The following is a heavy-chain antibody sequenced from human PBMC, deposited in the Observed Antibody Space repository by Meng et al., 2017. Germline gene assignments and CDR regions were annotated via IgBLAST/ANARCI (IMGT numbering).Heavy chain of an antibody. CDR2: IIPIFGTA. CDR3: ARAWFGDYSRGSIFDY. Sequence: QGELGHLGAEVKKTGSSVKASFKASGGTFSSYAISWVRQAPGQGLEWMGGIIPIFGTANYAQKFQGRVTITADKSTSTAYMELSSLRSEDTAVYYCARAWFGDYSRGSIFDYWGQGTLVTVSS. CDR1: GGTFSSYA. D-gene: IGHD3-10*01. V-gene: IGHV1-69*06. J-gene: IGHJ4*02.